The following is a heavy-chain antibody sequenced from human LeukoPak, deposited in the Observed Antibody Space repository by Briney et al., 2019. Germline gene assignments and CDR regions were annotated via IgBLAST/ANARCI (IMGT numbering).Heavy chain of an antibody. CDR3: ARSGDIVATTLGYGDEVFDY. V-gene: IGHV4-39*07. CDR2: IYYSGST. Sequence: PSETLSLTCTVSGGSISSSSYYWGWIRQPPGKGLEWIGSIYYSGSTYYNPSLKSRVTISVDTSKNQFSLKLSSVTAADTAVYYCARSGDIVATTLGYGDEVFDYWGQGTLVTVSS. CDR1: GGSISSSSYY. D-gene: IGHD5-12*01. J-gene: IGHJ4*02.